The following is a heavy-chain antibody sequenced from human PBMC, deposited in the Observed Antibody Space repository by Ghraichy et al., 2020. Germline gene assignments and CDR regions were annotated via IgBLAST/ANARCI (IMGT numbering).Heavy chain of an antibody. D-gene: IGHD3-22*01. CDR1: GFTFSSYS. CDR2: ISSSSYI. J-gene: IGHJ4*02. CDR3: ARHYYDSSGYYPQSH. V-gene: IGHV3-21*01. Sequence: GESLNISCAASGFTFSSYSMNWVRQAPGKGLEWVSSISSSSYIYYADSVKGRFTISRDNAKNSLYLQMNSLRAEDTAVYYCARHYYDSSGYYPQSHWGQGTLVTVSS.